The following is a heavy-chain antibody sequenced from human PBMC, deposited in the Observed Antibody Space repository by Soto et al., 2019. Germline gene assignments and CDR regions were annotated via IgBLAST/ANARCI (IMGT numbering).Heavy chain of an antibody. Sequence: KASETLSLTCAVYGGSFSGYYWSWIRQPPGKGLEWIGEINHSGSTNYNPSLKSRVTISVDTSKNQFSLKLSSVTAADTAVYYCARLSWFGELLWYFDYWGQGTLVTVSS. CDR1: GGSFSGYY. CDR3: ARLSWFGELLWYFDY. V-gene: IGHV4-34*01. J-gene: IGHJ4*02. CDR2: INHSGST. D-gene: IGHD3-10*01.